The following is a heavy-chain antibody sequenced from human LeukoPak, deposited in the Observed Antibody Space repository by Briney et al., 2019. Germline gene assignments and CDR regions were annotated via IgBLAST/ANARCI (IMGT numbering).Heavy chain of an antibody. D-gene: IGHD2-15*01. V-gene: IGHV3-11*01. CDR2: ISSSGSTI. CDR3: ARTRYPGLDAFDI. J-gene: IGHJ3*02. CDR1: GFTFSDYY. Sequence: GGSLRLSCAASGFTFSDYYMSWIRQAPGKGLEWVSYISSSGSTIYYADSVKGRFTISRDNAKNSLYLQMNSLRAEDTAVYYCARTRYPGLDAFDIWGQGTMVTVSS.